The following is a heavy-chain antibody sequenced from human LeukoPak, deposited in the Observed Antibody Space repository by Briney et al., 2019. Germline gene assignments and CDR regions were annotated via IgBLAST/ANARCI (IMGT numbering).Heavy chain of an antibody. D-gene: IGHD2-8*01. CDR2: IYTSGST. V-gene: IGHV4-61*02. CDR1: GGSISSGSYY. J-gene: IGHJ4*02. Sequence: SQTLSLTCTVSGGSISSGSYYWSWIRQPAGKGLEWIGRIYTSGSTNYNPSLKSRVTISVDTSKNQFSLKLSSVTAADTAVYYCARPPRRYCTNGVCPFDYWGQGTLVTVSS. CDR3: ARPPRRYCTNGVCPFDY.